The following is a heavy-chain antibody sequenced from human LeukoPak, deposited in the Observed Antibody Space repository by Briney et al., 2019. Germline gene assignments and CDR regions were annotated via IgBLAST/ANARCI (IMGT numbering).Heavy chain of an antibody. D-gene: IGHD3-10*01. CDR3: AREFGSGPYGMDV. CDR2: ISSSSSTI. Sequence: PGGSLRLSCAASRFTFSSYAMSWVRQAPGKGLEWVSYISSSSSTIYYADSVKGRFTISRDNAKNSLYLQMNSLRAEDTAVYYCAREFGSGPYGMDVWGQGSTVTVSS. CDR1: RFTFSSYA. J-gene: IGHJ6*02. V-gene: IGHV3-48*04.